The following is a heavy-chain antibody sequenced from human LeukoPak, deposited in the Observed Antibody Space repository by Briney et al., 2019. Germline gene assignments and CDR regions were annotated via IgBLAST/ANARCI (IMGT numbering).Heavy chain of an antibody. V-gene: IGHV1-58*01. CDR2: IFVGSGNT. CDR1: GFTFTSSA. J-gene: IGHJ6*02. Sequence: SVKVSCKASGFTFTSSAVQWVRQARGQRLEWIGWIFVGSGNTNYAQKFQERVTITRDMSTSTAYMELSSLRSEDTAVYYCAAGVDFWSGYLPLGNYYGMDVWGQGTTVTVSS. D-gene: IGHD3-3*01. CDR3: AAGVDFWSGYLPLGNYYGMDV.